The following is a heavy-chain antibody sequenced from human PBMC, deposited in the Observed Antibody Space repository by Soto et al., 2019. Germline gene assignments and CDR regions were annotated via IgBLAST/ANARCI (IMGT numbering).Heavy chain of an antibody. CDR2: IYPGDSDT. V-gene: IGHV5-51*01. CDR3: PRWSTGCHDSSGSRLYVMDG. Sequence: GDALKLSGKGSGSRVTSYWIGWVRQMPGKGLEWMGIIYPGDSDTRYSPSFQGQVTISADKSISTAYLQWSSLKASDTAMYYCPRWSTGCHDSSGSRLYVMDGCGQGTSVTGSS. D-gene: IGHD3-22*01. CDR1: GSRVTSYW. J-gene: IGHJ6*02.